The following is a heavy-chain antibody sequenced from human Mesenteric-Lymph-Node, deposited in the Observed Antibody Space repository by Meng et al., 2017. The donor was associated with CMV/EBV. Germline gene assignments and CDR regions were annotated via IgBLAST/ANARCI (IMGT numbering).Heavy chain of an antibody. CDR1: GYTFTIFD. Sequence: ASVKVSCKTSGYTFTIFDINWVRQAPGQGLEWMGWISSYSGDAKYAQNFQGRVTLTPDTSTRTAYMEVRSLRSDDTAMYFCGRGGDDDELDYWGQGTLVTVSS. D-gene: IGHD5-24*01. CDR3: GRGGDDDELDY. V-gene: IGHV1-18*01. J-gene: IGHJ4*02. CDR2: ISSYSGDA.